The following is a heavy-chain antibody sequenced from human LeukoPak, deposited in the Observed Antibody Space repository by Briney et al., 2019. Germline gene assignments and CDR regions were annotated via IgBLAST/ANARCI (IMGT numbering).Heavy chain of an antibody. D-gene: IGHD3-22*01. J-gene: IGHJ5*02. V-gene: IGHV4-59*01. Sequence: LETLSLTCTVSGGSISSYYWSWIRQPPGKGLEWIGEIYHSGSTNYNPSLKSRVTISVDTSKNQFSLKLSSVTAADTTVSYCARVQRSITMIRRPCWFDPWGQGTLVTVSS. CDR2: IYHSGST. CDR3: ARVQRSITMIRRPCWFDP. CDR1: GGSISSYY.